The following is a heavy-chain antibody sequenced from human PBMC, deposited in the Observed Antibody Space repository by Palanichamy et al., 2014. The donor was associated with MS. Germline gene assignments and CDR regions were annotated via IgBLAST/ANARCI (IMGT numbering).Heavy chain of an antibody. J-gene: IGHJ3*02. Sequence: QVQLVQSGAEVKKPGASVKVSCKASGYTFTSYYMHWVRQAPGQGLEWMGRINPNSGGTNYAQKFQGRVTMTRDTSISTAYMELSRLRSDDTAVYYCASADSGYSNGDAFDIWGQGTMVTVSS. CDR3: ASADSGYSNGDAFDI. CDR2: INPNSGGT. CDR1: GYTFTSYY. V-gene: IGHV1-2*06. D-gene: IGHD6-19*01.